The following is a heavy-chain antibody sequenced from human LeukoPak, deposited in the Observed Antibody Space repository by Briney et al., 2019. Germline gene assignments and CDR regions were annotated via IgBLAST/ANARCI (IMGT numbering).Heavy chain of an antibody. CDR1: GGSISSGGYY. J-gene: IGHJ5*02. CDR2: IYYSGST. CDR3: ARVYGDYSYNWFDP. V-gene: IGHV4-31*03. D-gene: IGHD4-17*01. Sequence: SETLSLTCTVSGGSISSGGYYWSWIRQHPGKGLEWIGYIYYSGSTYYNPSLKSRVTISVDTSKNQFSLKLSSVTAADTAVYHCARVYGDYSYNWFDPWGQGTLVTVSS.